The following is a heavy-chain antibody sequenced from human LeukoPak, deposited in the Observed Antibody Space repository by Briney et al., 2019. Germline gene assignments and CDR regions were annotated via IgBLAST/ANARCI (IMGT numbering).Heavy chain of an antibody. CDR1: GYTFTAYY. D-gene: IGHD3-22*01. CDR3: ARDPIVVAGHYYGMDV. Sequence: ASVKVSCKASGYTFTAYYMHWVRQAPGRGLEWMGWINPNSGDTKYAQKFQGRVTMTRDTSISTAYMELSRLRSDDTAVYYCARDPIVVAGHYYGMDVWGQGIMVTVSS. J-gene: IGHJ6*02. CDR2: INPNSGDT. V-gene: IGHV1-2*02.